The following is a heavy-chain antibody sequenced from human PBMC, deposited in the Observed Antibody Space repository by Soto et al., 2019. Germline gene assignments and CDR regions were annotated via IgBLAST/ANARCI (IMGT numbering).Heavy chain of an antibody. Sequence: GASVKVSCKASGGTFSSYAISWVRQAPGQGLEWMGGIIPIFGTANYAQKFQGRVTITADESTSTAYMELSSLRSEDTAVYYCARTRRPSTVTLHDAFDIWGQGTMVTVSS. CDR3: ARTRRPSTVTLHDAFDI. CDR2: IIPIFGTA. V-gene: IGHV1-69*13. J-gene: IGHJ3*02. D-gene: IGHD4-17*01. CDR1: GGTFSSYA.